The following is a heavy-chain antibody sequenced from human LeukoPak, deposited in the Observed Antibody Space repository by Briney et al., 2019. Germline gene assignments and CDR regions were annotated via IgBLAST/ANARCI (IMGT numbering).Heavy chain of an antibody. CDR3: ARDLTVGATVRYFDY. D-gene: IGHD1-26*01. CDR2: ISSSSSYI. CDR1: GFTFSSYS. Sequence: GGSLRLSCAASGFTFSSYSMNWVRQAPGKGLEWVSSISSSSSYIYYADSVKGRFTIFRDNAKNSLYLQMNSLRAEDTAVYYCARDLTVGATVRYFDYWGQGTLVTVSS. J-gene: IGHJ4*02. V-gene: IGHV3-21*01.